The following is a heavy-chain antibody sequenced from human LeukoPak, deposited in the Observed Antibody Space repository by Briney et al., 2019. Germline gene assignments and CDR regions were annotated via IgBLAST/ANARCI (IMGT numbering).Heavy chain of an antibody. Sequence: SETLSLTCTVSGDSISNYYWSWLRQSPGKGLEWIGYIYYSGSTNYNPSLKSRVTISVDTSKNQFSLKLSSVTAADTAVYYCAREVYDYVWGSPRGAFDIWGQGTMVTVSS. CDR2: IYYSGST. V-gene: IGHV4-59*01. J-gene: IGHJ3*02. D-gene: IGHD3-16*01. CDR3: AREVYDYVWGSPRGAFDI. CDR1: GDSISNYY.